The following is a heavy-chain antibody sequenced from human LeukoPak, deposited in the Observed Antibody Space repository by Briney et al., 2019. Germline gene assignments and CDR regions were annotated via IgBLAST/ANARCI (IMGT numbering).Heavy chain of an antibody. V-gene: IGHV1-2*02. CDR1: GYTFTGYY. D-gene: IGHD2-15*01. J-gene: IGHJ4*02. CDR2: INPNRGGT. CDR3: ARERTLTSCYDY. Sequence: GASVKVSCKASGYTFTGYYMHWVRQAPGQGREWMGWINPNRGGTNYAQKFQGRVTMTRDTSISTAYMELSRLRSDTTAVYYCARERTLTSCYDYWGQGTLVTVSS.